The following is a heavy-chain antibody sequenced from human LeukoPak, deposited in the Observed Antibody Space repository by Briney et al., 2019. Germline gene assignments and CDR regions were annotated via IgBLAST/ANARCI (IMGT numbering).Heavy chain of an antibody. J-gene: IGHJ4*02. CDR2: INPNSGGT. V-gene: IGHV1-2*02. Sequence: GASVKVSCKASGYTFTGYYMHWVRQAPGQGLEWMGWINPNSGGTNYAQKFQGRVTMTRDTSNSTAYMELSRLRSDDTAVYYCACITMVRGVIPDYWGQGTLVTVSS. D-gene: IGHD3-10*01. CDR3: ACITMVRGVIPDY. CDR1: GYTFTGYY.